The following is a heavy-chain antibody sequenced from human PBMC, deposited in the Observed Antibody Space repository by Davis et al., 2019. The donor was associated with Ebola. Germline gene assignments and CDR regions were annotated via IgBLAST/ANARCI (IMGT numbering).Heavy chain of an antibody. CDR2: IYPYRSET. D-gene: IGHD3-10*01. CDR3: ARHGGRREFEHFDF. Sequence: GESLKISCEGSGYGFYGFWIGWVRQIPGKGQEWIGLIYPYRSETRNSPSFLGRVTISADKSINTAYLQWSSLKASDSAIYYCARHGGRREFEHFDFWGQGTLVTVSS. V-gene: IGHV5-51*01. CDR1: GYGFYGFW. J-gene: IGHJ4*02.